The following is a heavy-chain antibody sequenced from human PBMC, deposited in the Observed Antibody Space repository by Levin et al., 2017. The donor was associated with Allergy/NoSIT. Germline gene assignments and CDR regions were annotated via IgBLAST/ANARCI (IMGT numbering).Heavy chain of an antibody. Sequence: SVKVSCKASGGTFSSYAISWVRQAPGQGLEWMGGIIPIFGTANYAQKFQGRVTITADESTSTAYMELSSLRSEDTAVYYCARDPDYGDLSAFGMDVWGQGTTVTVSS. CDR1: GGTFSSYA. CDR2: IIPIFGTA. V-gene: IGHV1-69*13. D-gene: IGHD4-17*01. CDR3: ARDPDYGDLSAFGMDV. J-gene: IGHJ6*02.